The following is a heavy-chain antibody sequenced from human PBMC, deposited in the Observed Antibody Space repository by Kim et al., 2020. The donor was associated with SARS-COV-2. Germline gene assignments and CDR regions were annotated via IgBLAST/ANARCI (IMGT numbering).Heavy chain of an antibody. D-gene: IGHD3-3*01. CDR3: ARDRGLWSGYYPTY. Sequence: ASVKVSCKASGYTFTSYGISWVRQAPGQGLEWKGWISAYNGNTNYAQKLQGRVTMTTDTSTSTAYMELRSLRSDDTAVYYCARDRGLWSGYYPTYWGQGTLVTVSS. J-gene: IGHJ4*02. V-gene: IGHV1-18*01. CDR1: GYTFTSYG. CDR2: ISAYNGNT.